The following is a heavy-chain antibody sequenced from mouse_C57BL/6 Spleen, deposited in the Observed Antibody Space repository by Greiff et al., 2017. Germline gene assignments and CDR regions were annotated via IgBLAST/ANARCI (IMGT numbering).Heavy chain of an antibody. Sequence: EVHLVESGGGLVKPGGSLKLSCAASGFTFSDYGMHWVRQAPEKGLEWVAYISSGSSTIYYADTVKGRFTISRDNAKNTLFLQMSSLRSEDTAMYYCARSYYGKGYAMDYWGQGTSVTVSS. J-gene: IGHJ4*01. CDR2: ISSGSSTI. V-gene: IGHV5-17*01. CDR1: GFTFSDYG. CDR3: ARSYYGKGYAMDY. D-gene: IGHD2-10*01.